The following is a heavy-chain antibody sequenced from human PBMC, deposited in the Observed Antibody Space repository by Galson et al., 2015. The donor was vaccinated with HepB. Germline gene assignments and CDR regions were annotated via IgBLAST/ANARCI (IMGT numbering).Heavy chain of an antibody. CDR1: GFTFGDHS. Sequence: SLRLSCAVSGFTFGDHSMNWFRQAPGKGLEWVSSISSRSSYIYYADSVKGRFTISRDNAKNSLDLQMNSLRVEDTAVYYCTREGWGYYGSGSHYTDYYYKGMDVWGQGTTVTVSS. D-gene: IGHD3-10*01. CDR2: ISSRSSYI. J-gene: IGHJ6*02. V-gene: IGHV3-21*04. CDR3: TREGWGYYGSGSHYTDYYYKGMDV.